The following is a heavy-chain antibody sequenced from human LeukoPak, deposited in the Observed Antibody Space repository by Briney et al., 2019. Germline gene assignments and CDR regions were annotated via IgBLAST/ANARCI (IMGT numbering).Heavy chain of an antibody. V-gene: IGHV3-23*01. CDR1: GFTFSSYA. CDR3: AKVPISPNVWSGYYDAFDI. CDR2: ISGSGGST. J-gene: IGHJ3*02. D-gene: IGHD3-3*01. Sequence: GGSLRLSCAASGFTFSSYAMSWVRQAPGKWLEWVSAISGSGGSTYYADSVKGRFTISRDNSKNTLYLQMNSLRAEDTAVYYCAKVPISPNVWSGYYDAFDIWGQGTMVTVSS.